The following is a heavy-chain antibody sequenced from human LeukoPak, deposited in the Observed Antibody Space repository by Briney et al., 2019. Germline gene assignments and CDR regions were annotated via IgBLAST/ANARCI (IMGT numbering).Heavy chain of an antibody. CDR2: VSHSENT. CDR1: GYSITSDYY. J-gene: IGHJ4*02. V-gene: IGHV4-38-2*02. CDR3: ARDPSSGYFGSLHYFDL. D-gene: IGHD3-22*01. Sequence: SETLSLTCAVSGYSITSDYYWGWIRQPPGEGLEWIGIVSHSENTFYNPSLHSRVTISVDTSKNQFSLKLSSVSAADTAVYYCARDPSSGYFGSLHYFDLWGQGSLVTVSS.